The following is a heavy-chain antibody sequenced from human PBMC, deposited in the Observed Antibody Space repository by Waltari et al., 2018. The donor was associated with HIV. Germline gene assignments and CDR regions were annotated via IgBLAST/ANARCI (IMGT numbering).Heavy chain of an antibody. V-gene: IGHV4-4*07. CDR1: GRSLSSYY. D-gene: IGHD2-2*01. CDR3: ARGGCSSTSCYLPYYYYGMDV. Sequence: QVQLQESGPGLVKPSETLSLTCTAPGRSLSSYYWSWIRQHAGMGLEWIGRIYTSGSTNYNPSLKSRVTMSVDTSKNQFSLKLSSVTAADTAVYYCARGGCSSTSCYLPYYYYGMDVWGQGTTVTVSS. J-gene: IGHJ6*02. CDR2: IYTSGST.